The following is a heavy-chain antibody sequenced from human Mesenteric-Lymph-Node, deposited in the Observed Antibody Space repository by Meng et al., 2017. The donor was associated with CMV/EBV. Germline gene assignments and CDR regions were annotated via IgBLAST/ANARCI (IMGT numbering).Heavy chain of an antibody. CDR1: GFAFASYA. D-gene: IGHD3-22*01. V-gene: IGHV3-23*01. J-gene: IGHJ4*02. Sequence: GESLKISCAASGFAFASYAMSWVRQAPGKGLEWVSVISASGGTTYYADSVNGRFTISRDNSKNTLYLQMHSLRGEDTAMYHCAKYKYDSTTGRIFDYWGQGTLVTVSS. CDR2: ISASGGTT. CDR3: AKYKYDSTTGRIFDY.